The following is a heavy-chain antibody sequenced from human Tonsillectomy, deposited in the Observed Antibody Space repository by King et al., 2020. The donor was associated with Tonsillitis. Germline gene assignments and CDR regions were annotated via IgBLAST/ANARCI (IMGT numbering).Heavy chain of an antibody. CDR2: ISSSSSYI. Sequence: VQLVESGGGLVKPGGSLRFSCAASGFTFSSYSMNWVRQAPGKGLEWVSSISSSSSYIYYADSVKGRFTISRDNAKNSLYLQMNSLRAEDTAVYYCARDRHYYDSSGYYQFDYWGQGTLVTVSS. J-gene: IGHJ4*02. CDR3: ARDRHYYDSSGYYQFDY. D-gene: IGHD3-22*01. CDR1: GFTFSSYS. V-gene: IGHV3-21*01.